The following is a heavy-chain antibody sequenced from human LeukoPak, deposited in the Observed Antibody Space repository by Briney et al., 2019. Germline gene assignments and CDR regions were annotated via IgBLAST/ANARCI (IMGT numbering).Heavy chain of an antibody. CDR1: GGSISSSSYY. D-gene: IGHD3-9*01. J-gene: IGHJ5*02. V-gene: IGHV4-39*07. CDR2: INHSGST. Sequence: SETLSLTCTVSGGSISSSSYYWGWIRQPPGKGLEWIGEINHSGSTNYNPSLKSRVTISVDTSKNQFSLKLSSVTAADTAVYYCARGHLRYFRRRNWFDPWGQGTLVTVSS. CDR3: ARGHLRYFRRRNWFDP.